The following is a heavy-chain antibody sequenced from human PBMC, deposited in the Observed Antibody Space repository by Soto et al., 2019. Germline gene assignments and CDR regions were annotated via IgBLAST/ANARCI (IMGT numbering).Heavy chain of an antibody. D-gene: IGHD2-8*02. J-gene: IGHJ6*02. V-gene: IGHV3-23*01. CDR2: FSGSGGRTGGRK. Sequence: EVQLLESGGGLVQPGGSLRLSCVASGFTFSTYAMSWVRQAPGEGPEWVSTFSGSGGRTGGRKYYADSVKGRFTISRDDPKNTLYLQMNSLRVEDTALYYCVKDWTGDKCPSMDVWGQGTTVTVSS. CDR1: GFTFSTYA. CDR3: VKDWTGDKCPSMDV.